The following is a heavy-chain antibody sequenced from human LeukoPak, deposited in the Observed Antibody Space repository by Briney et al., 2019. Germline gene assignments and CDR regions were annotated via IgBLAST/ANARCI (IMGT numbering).Heavy chain of an antibody. J-gene: IGHJ6*03. CDR1: GGSISSGDYY. D-gene: IGHD1-14*01. Sequence: PSQTLSLTCTVSGGSISSGDYYWSWIRQPPGKGLEWFGYIYYSGSTNYNPSLKSRVTISADTSKNQFSLKLSSVTAADTAVYYCARENHYYYYYMDVWGKGTTVTVSS. CDR2: IYYSGST. V-gene: IGHV4-30-4*08. CDR3: ARENHYYYYYMDV.